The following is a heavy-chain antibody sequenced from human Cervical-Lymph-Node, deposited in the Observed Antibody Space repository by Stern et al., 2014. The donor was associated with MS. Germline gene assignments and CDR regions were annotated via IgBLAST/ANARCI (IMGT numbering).Heavy chain of an antibody. Sequence: QLQLQESGPGLVKPSQTLSLTCTVSGDSITTGSYYWSWIRQPAGKGLEWIGHIYTSGYTNYKSSLRSRVTISFDTSKNQFSLKLTSVTAADTAVYYCARDAADFDWFDTWGQGTLVTVSS. CDR3: ARDAADFDWFDT. V-gene: IGHV4-61*02. J-gene: IGHJ5*02. CDR2: IYTSGYT. CDR1: GDSITTGSYY.